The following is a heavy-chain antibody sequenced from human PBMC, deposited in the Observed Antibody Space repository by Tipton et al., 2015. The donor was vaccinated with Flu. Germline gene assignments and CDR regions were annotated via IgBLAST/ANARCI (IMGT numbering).Heavy chain of an antibody. CDR3: AKASSGTTRGSPFDY. D-gene: IGHD1-7*01. CDR1: GFTFSSYA. V-gene: IGHV3-23*01. J-gene: IGHJ4*02. CDR2: ISGSGGST. Sequence: GSLRLSCAASGFTFSSYAMSWVRQAPGKGLEWVSAISGSGGSTYYADSVKGRFTISRDNSKNTLYLQMNSLRAEDTAVYYCAKASSGTTRGSPFDYWGQGTLVTVSS.